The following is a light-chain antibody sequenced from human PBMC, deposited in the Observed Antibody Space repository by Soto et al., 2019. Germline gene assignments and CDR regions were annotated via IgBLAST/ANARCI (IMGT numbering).Light chain of an antibody. CDR1: QDISSA. CDR2: DAS. CDR3: QHVNSYPRT. Sequence: AIQLTQSPSSLSASVGDRVTITCRASQDISSALAWYQQIAGRAPKLLIYDASNLESGVPSRFSGSGSGTSFTLTVSSLQPEDFATYYCQHVNSYPRTFGQGTKV. V-gene: IGKV1-13*02. J-gene: IGKJ1*01.